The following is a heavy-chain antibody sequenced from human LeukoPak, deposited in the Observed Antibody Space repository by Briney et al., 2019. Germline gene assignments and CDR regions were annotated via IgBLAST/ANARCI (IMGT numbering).Heavy chain of an antibody. CDR2: IYLADSDA. CDR1: GYSYNSYW. V-gene: IGHV5-51*01. Sequence: GESLKISCKGSGYSYNSYWIGWVRHMPGKGLEWMGIIYLADSDARYSPSFQGQVSFSADRSINTAYLQWSSLRASDTAMYYCARSSSGRRDGYNYWGQGTLVTVSS. D-gene: IGHD5-24*01. J-gene: IGHJ4*02. CDR3: ARSSSGRRDGYNY.